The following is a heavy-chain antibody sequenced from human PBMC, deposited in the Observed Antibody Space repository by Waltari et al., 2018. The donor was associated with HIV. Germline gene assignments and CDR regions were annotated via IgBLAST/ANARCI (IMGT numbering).Heavy chain of an antibody. V-gene: IGHV4-34*01. CDR3: ARGGDYYGSGSYYKLDY. J-gene: IGHJ4*02. Sequence: QVQLQQWGAGLLKPSETLSLTCAVYGGSFSGYYWSWIRRPPGKGLEWIEKIKHSGSTNYNPSLQSRVTISVDTSKNQFSLKLSSVTAADTAVYYCARGGDYYGSGSYYKLDYWGQGTLVTVSS. D-gene: IGHD3-10*01. CDR1: GGSFSGYY. CDR2: IKHSGST.